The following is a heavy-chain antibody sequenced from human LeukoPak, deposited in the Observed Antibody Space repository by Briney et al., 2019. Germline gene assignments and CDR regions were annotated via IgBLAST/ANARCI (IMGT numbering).Heavy chain of an antibody. Sequence: GGSLRLSCAPSGFTFSRHGMHWVRQAPGKGLEWVAIISNDGSRKYYAHSVEGRFTIARDNSKNTLYLQMDSLRAEDTAVYYCARDRAWNYFDYWGQGTLVTVSS. CDR2: ISNDGSRK. V-gene: IGHV3-30*03. D-gene: IGHD3-3*01. J-gene: IGHJ4*02. CDR3: ARDRAWNYFDY. CDR1: GFTFSRHG.